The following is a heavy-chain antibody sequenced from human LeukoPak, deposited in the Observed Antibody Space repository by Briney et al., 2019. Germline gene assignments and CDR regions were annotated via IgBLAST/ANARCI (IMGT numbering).Heavy chain of an antibody. V-gene: IGHV4-31*03. CDR2: IYYSGST. D-gene: IGHD2-2*01. Sequence: SQTLSLTCTVSGGSISSGGYYWSWIRQHPGKGLEWIGYIYYSGSTYYNPSLKSRVTISVDTSKNQFSLKLSSVTAADTAVYYCARVGYQLLDTNCNWFGPWGQGTLVTVSS. CDR1: GGSISSGGYY. CDR3: ARVGYQLLDTNCNWFGP. J-gene: IGHJ5*02.